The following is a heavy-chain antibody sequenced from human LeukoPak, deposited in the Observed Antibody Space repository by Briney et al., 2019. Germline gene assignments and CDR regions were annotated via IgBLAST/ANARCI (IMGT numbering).Heavy chain of an antibody. CDR1: GFTFSSHA. V-gene: IGHV3-30-3*01. J-gene: IGHJ4*02. CDR2: VSYDGSIN. CDR3: ARDLSRTYTVDY. D-gene: IGHD2-2*02. Sequence: GGSLRLSCAASGFTFSSHAMHWVRQAPGKGLEWVAFVSYDGSINSYADFVKGRFTVSRDNSKNTLYLQMNSLRAEDTAVYFCARDLSRTYTVDYWGQGTLVTVSS.